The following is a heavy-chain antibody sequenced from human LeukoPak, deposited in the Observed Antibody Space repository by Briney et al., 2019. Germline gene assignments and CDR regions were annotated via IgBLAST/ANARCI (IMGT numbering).Heavy chain of an antibody. J-gene: IGHJ6*03. V-gene: IGHV4-59*01. D-gene: IGHD2-2*01. Sequence: SETLSLTCTVAGGSISSYYWSWIRQPPGKGLEWIGYIYYSGSTNYNPSLKSRVTISVDTSKNQFSLKLSSVTAADTAVYYCARGTIVVVPAALYYYYYYMDVWGKGTTVTVS. CDR2: IYYSGST. CDR1: GGSISSYY. CDR3: ARGTIVVVPAALYYYYYYMDV.